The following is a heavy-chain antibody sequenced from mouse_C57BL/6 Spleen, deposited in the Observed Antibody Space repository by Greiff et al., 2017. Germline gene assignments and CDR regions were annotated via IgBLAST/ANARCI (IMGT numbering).Heavy chain of an antibody. J-gene: IGHJ1*03. CDR2: INPGSGGT. D-gene: IGHD1-1*01. CDR1: GYAFTNYL. Sequence: QVQLKESGAELVRPGTSVKVSCKASGYAFTNYLIEWVKQRPGQGLEWIGVINPGSGGTNYNEKFKGKATLTADKSSSTAYMQLSSLTSEDSAVYFCARYYGSSYWYFDGWGTGTTVTVAS. V-gene: IGHV1-54*01. CDR3: ARYYGSSYWYFDG.